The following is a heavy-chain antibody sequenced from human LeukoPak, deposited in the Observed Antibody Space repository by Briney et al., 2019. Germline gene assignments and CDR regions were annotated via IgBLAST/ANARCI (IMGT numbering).Heavy chain of an antibody. CDR3: ARGTSVTGTPGYFDY. J-gene: IGHJ4*02. Sequence: ASVKVSCKASGYTFTSYYMHWVRQAPGQGLEWMGIINPSGGSTSYAQKFQGRVTMTRDTSTSTVYMELSSLRSEDTAVYYCARGTSVTGTPGYFDYWGQGTLVTVSS. CDR2: INPSGGST. D-gene: IGHD1-20*01. CDR1: GYTFTSYY. V-gene: IGHV1-46*01.